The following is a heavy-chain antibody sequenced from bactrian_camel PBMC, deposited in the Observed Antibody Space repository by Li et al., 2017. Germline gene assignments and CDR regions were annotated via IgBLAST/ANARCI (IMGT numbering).Heavy chain of an antibody. CDR2: INRGGDAT. CDR3: AAEGQGDTVYGGPTTFGY. Sequence: VQPGRSLTLSCAASGFTFRHYAMAWLRQAPGKGLEWVSGINRGGDATYYADSVKGRFTISKDNAKNTLYLQLDSLLPEDTAVYWCAAEGQGDTVYGGPTTFGYWGQGTQVTVS. J-gene: IGHJ6*01. V-gene: IGHV3S31*01. D-gene: IGHD6*01. CDR1: GFTFRHYA.